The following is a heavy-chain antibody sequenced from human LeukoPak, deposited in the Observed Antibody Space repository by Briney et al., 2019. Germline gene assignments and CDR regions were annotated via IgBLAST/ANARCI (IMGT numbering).Heavy chain of an antibody. CDR3: ARDVDSGRFDP. D-gene: IGHD3-10*01. CDR2: IYYSGST. Sequence: PSETLSLTCTVSGGSLSSHYWSWIRQPPGKGLEWIGYIYYSGSTNYNPSLKSRVTISVDTSKNQFSLKLSSVTAADTAVYYCARDVDSGRFDPWGQGTLVTVSS. V-gene: IGHV4-59*11. J-gene: IGHJ5*02. CDR1: GGSLSSHY.